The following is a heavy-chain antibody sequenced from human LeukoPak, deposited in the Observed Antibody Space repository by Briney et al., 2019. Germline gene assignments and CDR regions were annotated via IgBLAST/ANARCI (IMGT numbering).Heavy chain of an antibody. CDR1: GFTFSSYG. D-gene: IGHD1-26*01. V-gene: IGHV3-30*18. Sequence: GRSLRLSCAASGFTFSSYGMHWVRQAPGKGLEWVAVISYDGSNKYYADSVKGRFTISRDNSKNTLYLQMNSLRAEDTAVYYCAKDQTYSGSYYRAVDYWGQGTLVTVSS. CDR2: ISYDGSNK. J-gene: IGHJ4*02. CDR3: AKDQTYSGSYYRAVDY.